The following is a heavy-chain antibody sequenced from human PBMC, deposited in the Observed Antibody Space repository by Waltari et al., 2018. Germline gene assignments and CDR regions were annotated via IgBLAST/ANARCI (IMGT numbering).Heavy chain of an antibody. D-gene: IGHD6-13*01. CDR1: GFTFSSYS. Sequence: EVQLVESGGGLVKPGGSLRLSCAASGFTFSSYSMNWVRQAPGKGLEWVSSISSSSSYIYYADSVKGRFTISRDNAKNSLYLQMNSLRAEDTAVYYCARDRGVRSSSWRENYYYYMDVWGKGTTVTVSS. CDR2: ISSSSSYI. CDR3: ARDRGVRSSSWRENYYYYMDV. V-gene: IGHV3-21*01. J-gene: IGHJ6*03.